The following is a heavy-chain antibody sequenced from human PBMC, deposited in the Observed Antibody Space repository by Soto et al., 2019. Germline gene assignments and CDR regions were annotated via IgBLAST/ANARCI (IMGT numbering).Heavy chain of an antibody. V-gene: IGHV3-13*01. CDR2: IGTLSDT. CDR3: ARGRSFSYDSTPPPMFDP. Sequence: VGSLRLSCAGSGFAFSTFDIHWVRQAPGKGLEWVSGIGTLSDTFYTASVQGRFTISRQNAKNSVYLQMNSLRAGDTAFYYCARGRSFSYDSTPPPMFDPWGQGTLVTVSS. CDR1: GFAFSTFD. J-gene: IGHJ5*02. D-gene: IGHD3-10*01.